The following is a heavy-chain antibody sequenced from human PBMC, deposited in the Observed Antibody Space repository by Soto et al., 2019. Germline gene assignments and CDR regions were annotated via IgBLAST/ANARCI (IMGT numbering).Heavy chain of an antibody. CDR1: GGSISSSNW. CDR3: ARGGSGWSRRGMDV. D-gene: IGHD6-19*01. Sequence: SETLSLTCAVSGGSISSSNWWSWVRQPPGKGLEWIGEIYHSGSTNYNPSLKSRVTISVDKTKNQFSLKLSSMTAADTAVYYCARGGSGWSRRGMDVWGQGTTVTVSS. CDR2: IYHSGST. V-gene: IGHV4-4*02. J-gene: IGHJ6*02.